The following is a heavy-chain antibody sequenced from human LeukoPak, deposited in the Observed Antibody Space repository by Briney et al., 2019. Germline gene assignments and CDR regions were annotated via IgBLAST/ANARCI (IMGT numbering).Heavy chain of an antibody. Sequence: ASVKVSCKASGYTFTSSSISWVRQAPGQGLEWMGWINTNTGNPTYAQGFTGRFVFSLDTSVTTAYLQISSLKTEDTAVYYCARALSIAAAAGGYWGQGTLVTVSS. D-gene: IGHD6-13*01. J-gene: IGHJ4*02. V-gene: IGHV7-4-1*02. CDR1: GYTFTSSS. CDR2: INTNTGNP. CDR3: ARALSIAAAAGGY.